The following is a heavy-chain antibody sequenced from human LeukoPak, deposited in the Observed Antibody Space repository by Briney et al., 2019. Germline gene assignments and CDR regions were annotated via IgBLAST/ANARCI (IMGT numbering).Heavy chain of an antibody. CDR3: TSTYYYDSSGNRNDY. V-gene: IGHV3-73*01. CDR2: VRSKANSYAT. CDR1: GFTFSGSA. D-gene: IGHD3-22*01. Sequence: GGSLRLSCAASGFTFSGSAMHWVRQASGKGLEWVGRVRSKANSYATAYAASVKGRFTISRDDSKNTAYLQMSSLKTEDTAVYYCTSTYYYDSSGNRNDYWGQGTLVTVSS. J-gene: IGHJ4*02.